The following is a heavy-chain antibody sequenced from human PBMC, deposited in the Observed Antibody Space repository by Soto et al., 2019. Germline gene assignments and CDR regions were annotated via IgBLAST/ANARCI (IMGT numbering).Heavy chain of an antibody. D-gene: IGHD3-10*01. J-gene: IGHJ6*02. CDR2: ISAYNGNT. Sequence: ASVKVSCKASGYTFTSYGISWVRQAPGQGLEWMGWISAYNGNTNYAQKLQGRVTMTTDTSTSTAYMELRSLRSDDTAVYYCARDGEMATIYYYYYYGVDVWGQGTTVTVSS. V-gene: IGHV1-18*01. CDR1: GYTFTSYG. CDR3: ARDGEMATIYYYYYYGVDV.